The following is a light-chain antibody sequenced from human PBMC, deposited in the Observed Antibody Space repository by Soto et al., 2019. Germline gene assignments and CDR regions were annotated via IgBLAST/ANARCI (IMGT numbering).Light chain of an antibody. Sequence: DIQMTQSTSSLSASVGDRVTITCRASQGINIYVAWYQQKPGKVPKLLIYAASSLQSGVPSRFSGSGYGTDFSLTISSLQPVDVATYYCQKYDRAPWTFGQGTKVEVK. CDR1: QGINIY. V-gene: IGKV1-27*01. CDR2: AAS. J-gene: IGKJ1*01. CDR3: QKYDRAPWT.